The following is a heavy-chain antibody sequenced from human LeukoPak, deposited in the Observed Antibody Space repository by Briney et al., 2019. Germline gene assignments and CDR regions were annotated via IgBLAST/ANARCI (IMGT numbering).Heavy chain of an antibody. Sequence: SETLSLTCTVSGGSISSYYWSWIRQPPGKGLEWIGYIYYSGSTNCNPSLKSRVTISVDTSKNQFSLKLSSVTAADTAVYYCARAPPGFGELSTDYWGQGTLVTVSS. CDR1: GGSISSYY. D-gene: IGHD3-10*01. J-gene: IGHJ4*02. CDR3: ARAPPGFGELSTDY. V-gene: IGHV4-59*01. CDR2: IYYSGST.